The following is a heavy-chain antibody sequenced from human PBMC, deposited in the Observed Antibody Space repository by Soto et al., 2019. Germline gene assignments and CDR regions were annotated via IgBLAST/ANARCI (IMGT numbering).Heavy chain of an antibody. CDR2: ISYDGSNK. V-gene: IGHV3-30-3*01. D-gene: IGHD6-6*01. J-gene: IGHJ4*02. Sequence: QVQLVESGGGVVQPGRSLRLSCAASGFTFSSYAMHWVRQAPGKGLEWVAVISYDGSNKYYADSVKGRFTISRDNSKNTLYLQMNRLRAEDTAVYYCARDMGQLGVDDYWGQGTLVTVSS. CDR3: ARDMGQLGVDDY. CDR1: GFTFSSYA.